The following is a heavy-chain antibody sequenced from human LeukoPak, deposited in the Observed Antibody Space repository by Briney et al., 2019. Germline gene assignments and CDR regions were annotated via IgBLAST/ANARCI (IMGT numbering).Heavy chain of an antibody. V-gene: IGHV4-31*03. CDR2: IYYSGST. CDR1: GGSISSGGYY. J-gene: IGHJ5*02. D-gene: IGHD2-2*01. Sequence: SQTLSLTCTVSGGSISSGGYYWSWIRQHPGKGLEWIGYIYYSGSTYYNPSLKSRVTISVDTSENQFSLKLSSVTAADTAVYYCARGIYCSSTSCFPGVWFDPWGQGTLVTVSS. CDR3: ARGIYCSSTSCFPGVWFDP.